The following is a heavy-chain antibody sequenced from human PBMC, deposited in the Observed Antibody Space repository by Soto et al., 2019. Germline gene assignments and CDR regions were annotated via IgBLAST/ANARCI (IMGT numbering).Heavy chain of an antibody. CDR3: ARTFDTITYYFDY. CDR2: ISFDGNII. Sequence: GGSLRLSCAASEFSFSSYAMHWIRQAPGKGLEWVAVISFDGNIIHYADSVKGRLIISRDNSKNTLYLQMHSLSGEDTAVYYCARTFDTITYYFDYWGQGTLVTVSS. D-gene: IGHD3-9*01. V-gene: IGHV3-30-3*01. J-gene: IGHJ4*02. CDR1: EFSFSSYA.